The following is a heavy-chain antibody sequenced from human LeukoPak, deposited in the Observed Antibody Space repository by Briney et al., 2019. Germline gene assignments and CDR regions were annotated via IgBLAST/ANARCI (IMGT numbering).Heavy chain of an antibody. D-gene: IGHD4-23*01. CDR1: GGSFSGYY. CDR2: INHSGST. V-gene: IGHV4-34*01. Sequence: SETLSLTCAVYGGSFSGYYWSRIRQPPGKGLEWIGEINHSGSTNYNPSLKSRVTISVDTSKTQFSLKLSSVTAADTAVYYCARTARWQLPPYFDYWGQGTLVTVSS. CDR3: ARTARWQLPPYFDY. J-gene: IGHJ4*02.